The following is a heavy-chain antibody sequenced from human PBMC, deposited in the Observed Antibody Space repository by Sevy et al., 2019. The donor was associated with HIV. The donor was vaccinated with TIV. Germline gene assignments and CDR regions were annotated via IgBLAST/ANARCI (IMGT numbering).Heavy chain of an antibody. D-gene: IGHD4-17*01. CDR1: GFNFSSYW. CDR3: ARAESVSTRNAMDV. J-gene: IGHJ6*02. V-gene: IGHV3-74*01. Sequence: GGSLRLSCAASGFNFSSYWMHWVRQAPGKGLVWVSRISSDGSITNYADSVKGRFTFSRDNAKNMVYLQINSLRVEDTALYYCARAESVSTRNAMDVWGQGTTVTVSS. CDR2: ISSDGSIT.